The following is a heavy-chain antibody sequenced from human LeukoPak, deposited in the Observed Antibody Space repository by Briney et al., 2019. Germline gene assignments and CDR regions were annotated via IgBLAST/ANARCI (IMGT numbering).Heavy chain of an antibody. CDR2: MNPNINKA. V-gene: IGHV1-8*01. CDR1: GYTFTSLE. D-gene: IGHD6-25*01. CDR3: ASVKRLATVWFDP. Sequence: ASVKVSCKASGYTFTSLEINWVRQATGQGLEWMGWMNPNINKAGYAQKFQGRVTLTMNTFISTAYMELSGLTSEDTAVYYCASVKRLATVWFDPWGQGTLVTVSS. J-gene: IGHJ5*02.